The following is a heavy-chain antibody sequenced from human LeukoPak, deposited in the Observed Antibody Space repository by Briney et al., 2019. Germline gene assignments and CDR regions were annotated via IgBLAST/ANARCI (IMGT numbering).Heavy chain of an antibody. V-gene: IGHV1-8*01. CDR3: ARTYYYDSADFRILYGMDV. CDR2: MDPNSGNT. D-gene: IGHD3-22*01. CDR1: GYTFTTYD. J-gene: IGHJ6*02. Sequence: ASVKVSCKASGYTFTTYDINWVRQATGQGLEWMGWMDPNSGNTGYAQEFQGRVTMTRNTSIRTAYMELSSLRSEDTAVYYCARTYYYDSADFRILYGMDVWGQGTTVTVSS.